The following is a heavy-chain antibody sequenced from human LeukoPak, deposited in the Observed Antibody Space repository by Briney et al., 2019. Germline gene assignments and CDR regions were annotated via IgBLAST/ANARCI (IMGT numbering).Heavy chain of an antibody. J-gene: IGHJ4*02. CDR3: ARDGLSGYFDY. V-gene: IGHV3-48*01. CDR2: ISSSSSNI. D-gene: IGHD3-10*01. CDR1: GFTFSSYS. Sequence: GGSLRLSCAASGFTFSSYSMNWVRQAPGKGLEWVSYISSSSSNIYYADSVKGRFTISRDNAKNSLYLQMNSLRAEDTAVYYCARDGLSGYFDYWGQGTLVTVSS.